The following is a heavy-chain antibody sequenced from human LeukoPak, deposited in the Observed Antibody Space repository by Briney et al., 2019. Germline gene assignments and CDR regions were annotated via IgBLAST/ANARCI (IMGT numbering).Heavy chain of an antibody. J-gene: IGHJ6*03. CDR2: IYHSGST. CDR1: GGSISSSNW. Sequence: SGTLSLTCAVSGGSISSSNWWSWVRQPPGKGLEWIGEIYHSGSTYFNPSLRSRVTISVDTSENQFSLKLSSVTAADTAVYYFARETYYYDSSGLPHYYMDVWGKGTTVTVSS. V-gene: IGHV4-4*02. CDR3: ARETYYYDSSGLPHYYMDV. D-gene: IGHD3-22*01.